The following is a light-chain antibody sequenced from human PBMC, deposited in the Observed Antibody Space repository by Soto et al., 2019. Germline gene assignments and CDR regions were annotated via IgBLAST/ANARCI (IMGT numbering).Light chain of an antibody. V-gene: IGLV2-14*03. Sequence: QSVLTQPASVSGSPGQSITISCTGTRNDVGGYQYVSWYQQHPGKAPKLMIFDVSNRPSGVSNRFSGSKSGNTAFLTISGLQAEDEADYYCSSFTSSYFYVFGPGTKVNVL. CDR2: DVS. J-gene: IGLJ1*01. CDR1: RNDVGGYQY. CDR3: SSFTSSYFYV.